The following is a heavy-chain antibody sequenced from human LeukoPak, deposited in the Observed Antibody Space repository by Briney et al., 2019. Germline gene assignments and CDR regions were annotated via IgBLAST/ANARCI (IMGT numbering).Heavy chain of an antibody. CDR2: IYTSGST. CDR3: ARGVLLWFGEKENMDV. V-gene: IGHV4-4*07. J-gene: IGHJ6*03. CDR1: GGSISSYY. D-gene: IGHD3-10*01. Sequence: SETLSLTCTVSGGSISSYYWSWIRRPAGKGLEWIGRIYTSGSTNYNPSLKSRVTMSVDTSKNQFSLKLSSVTAADTAVYYCARGVLLWFGEKENMDVWGKGTTVTVSS.